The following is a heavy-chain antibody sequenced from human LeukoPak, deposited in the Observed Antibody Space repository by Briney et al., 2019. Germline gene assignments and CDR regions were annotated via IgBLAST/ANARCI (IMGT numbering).Heavy chain of an antibody. J-gene: IGHJ5*02. V-gene: IGHV4-59*01. CDR1: GGSISSYY. CDR2: IYYSGST. Sequence: SETLSLTCTVSGGSISSYYWSWIRQPPGKGLEWIGYIYYSGSTNYNPSLKSRVTISVDTSKNQFSLRLSSVTVADTAVYYCARGGQGCSSSSCYAFDPWGQGTLVTVSS. CDR3: ARGGQGCSSSSCYAFDP. D-gene: IGHD2-2*01.